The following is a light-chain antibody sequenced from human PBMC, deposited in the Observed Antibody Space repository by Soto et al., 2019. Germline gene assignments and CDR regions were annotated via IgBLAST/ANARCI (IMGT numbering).Light chain of an antibody. CDR3: QQYAGSTRT. Sequence: EIVWTQSPGTLSLSPGERATLSCRASQSVSRRSLAWYQQKPGQAPRXXISDASNRAADIPDRFSGSGSGTECTRTIIRLEPEDFAVYYCQQYAGSTRTFGQGTKVDI. CDR2: DAS. J-gene: IGKJ1*01. CDR1: QSVSRRS. V-gene: IGKV3-20*01.